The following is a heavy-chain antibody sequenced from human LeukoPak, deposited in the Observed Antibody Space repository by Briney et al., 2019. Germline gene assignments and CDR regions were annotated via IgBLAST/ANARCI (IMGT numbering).Heavy chain of an antibody. V-gene: IGHV1-69*13. CDR2: INPIFGTA. D-gene: IGHD3-10*01. Sequence: GASVKVSCKVSGGTFRSYAISWVRQAPGQGLEWMGGINPIFGTANYAQKFQGRVTITADESTSTAYMELSSLRSEDTAVYYCGGATMVRGVQYYYYYYYMDVWGKGTTVTISS. J-gene: IGHJ6*03. CDR1: GGTFRSYA. CDR3: GGATMVRGVQYYYYYYYMDV.